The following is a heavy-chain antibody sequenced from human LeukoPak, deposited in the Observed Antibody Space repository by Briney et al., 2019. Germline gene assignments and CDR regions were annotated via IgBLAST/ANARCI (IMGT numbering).Heavy chain of an antibody. V-gene: IGHV1-69*13. Sequence: ASVKVSCKASGGTFSSYAISWVRQAPGQGLEWMGGIIPIFGTANYAQKFQGRVTITADESTSTAYMELSSLRSEDTAVYYCARDKVLCSSTSCSRGPFDYWGQGTLVTVSS. CDR2: IIPIFGTA. CDR1: GGTFSSYA. CDR3: ARDKVLCSSTSCSRGPFDY. D-gene: IGHD2-2*01. J-gene: IGHJ4*02.